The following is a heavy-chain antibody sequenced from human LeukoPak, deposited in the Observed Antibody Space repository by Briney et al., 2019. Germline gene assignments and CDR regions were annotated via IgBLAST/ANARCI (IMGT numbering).Heavy chain of an antibody. D-gene: IGHD2-15*01. CDR2: INPNSGGT. J-gene: IGHJ4*02. CDR3: ARTEVVAATPSHFDY. CDR1: GYTFTDYY. V-gene: IGHV1-2*02. Sequence: ASVKVSCKASGYTFTDYYMHWVRQAPGQGLEWMGWINPNSGGTNYAQKFQGRVTMTRDTSISTAYMELSRLRSDDTAVYYCARTEVVAATPSHFDYWGQGTLVTVSS.